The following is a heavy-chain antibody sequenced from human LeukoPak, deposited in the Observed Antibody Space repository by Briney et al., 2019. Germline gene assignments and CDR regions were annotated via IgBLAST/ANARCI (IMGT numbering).Heavy chain of an antibody. CDR3: ARTVAGQGKYYFDY. J-gene: IGHJ4*02. V-gene: IGHV4-34*01. D-gene: IGHD6-19*01. CDR2: INHSGST. Sequence: SETLSLTCAVYGGSFSGYYWSWIRQPPGKGLEWIGEINHSGSTNYNPSLKSRVTISVDTSKNQFSLKLSSVTAADTAVYYCARTVAGQGKYYFDYWGQGTLVTVSS. CDR1: GGSFSGYY.